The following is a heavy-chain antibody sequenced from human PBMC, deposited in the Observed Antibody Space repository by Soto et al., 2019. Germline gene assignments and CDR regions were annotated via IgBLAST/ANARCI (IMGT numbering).Heavy chain of an antibody. CDR3: ARDKGAYYSHLVY. D-gene: IGHD3-22*01. CDR1: GATFSSYA. V-gene: IGHV1-69*06. J-gene: IGHJ4*02. CDR2: IIPFFGTP. Sequence: QVLLVQSGAEVKKPGSSVKVSCKLSGATFSSYAMSWVRQAPGQGLEWIGGIIPFFGTPNYAQKCQGRVTITADTSTAKSYMELSSLRSDDTAVYYCARDKGAYYSHLVYWGQGTLVTVSS.